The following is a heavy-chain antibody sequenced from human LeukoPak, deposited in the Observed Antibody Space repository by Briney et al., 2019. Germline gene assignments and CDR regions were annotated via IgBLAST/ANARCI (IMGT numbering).Heavy chain of an antibody. Sequence: GESLKISCKGSGYSFTSYWIGWVRQTPGKGLEWMGIIYPGDSDVRYSPSFQGQVTISADKSISTAYLQWSSLKASDTAMYYCASLPEAAAGWVYFDYWGQGTLVTVSS. CDR1: GYSFTSYW. J-gene: IGHJ4*02. D-gene: IGHD6-13*01. V-gene: IGHV5-51*01. CDR3: ASLPEAAAGWVYFDY. CDR2: IYPGDSDV.